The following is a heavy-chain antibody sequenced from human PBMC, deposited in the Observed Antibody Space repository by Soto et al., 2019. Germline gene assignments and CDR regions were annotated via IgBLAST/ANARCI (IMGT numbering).Heavy chain of an antibody. CDR3: AKAQGYFDY. Sequence: EVQLLESGGGLIQPGGSLRLSCAASGFTFGSYAMSWVRQAPGKGLEWVSFIGVGGDTYYADSVKGRFTISRDDSKNALYFHMNSLRADDTAVYSCAKAQGYFDYWGQGTLVTVSS. CDR2: FIGVGGDT. J-gene: IGHJ4*02. V-gene: IGHV3-23*01. CDR1: GFTFGSYA.